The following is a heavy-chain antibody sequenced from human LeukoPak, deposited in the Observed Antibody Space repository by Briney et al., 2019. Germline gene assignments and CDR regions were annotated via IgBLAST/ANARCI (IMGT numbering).Heavy chain of an antibody. Sequence: ASVKVSCKVSGYTLTELSMHWVRQAPGKGLEWMGGFDPEDDETIYAQKFQGRVTMTEDTSTDTAYMELSSLRSEDTAVYYCATWGSGWYRGDYFDYWGQGTLVTVSS. J-gene: IGHJ4*02. CDR1: GYTLTELS. D-gene: IGHD6-19*01. CDR3: ATWGSGWYRGDYFDY. CDR2: FDPEDDET. V-gene: IGHV1-24*01.